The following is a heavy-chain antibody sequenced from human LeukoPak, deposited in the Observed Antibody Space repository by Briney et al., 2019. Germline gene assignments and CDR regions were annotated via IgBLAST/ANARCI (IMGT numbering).Heavy chain of an antibody. V-gene: IGHV3-7*03. CDR1: GFTFDDYA. Sequence: HPGGSLRLSCAASGFTFDDYAMHWVRQAPGKGLEWVANIKQDGSEKDYVDSVKGRFTISRDNAKNSLYLQVNSLRAEGTAVYYCARVYSSSSGKNAFDIWGQGTMVTVSS. CDR2: IKQDGSEK. CDR3: ARVYSSSSGKNAFDI. J-gene: IGHJ3*02. D-gene: IGHD6-6*01.